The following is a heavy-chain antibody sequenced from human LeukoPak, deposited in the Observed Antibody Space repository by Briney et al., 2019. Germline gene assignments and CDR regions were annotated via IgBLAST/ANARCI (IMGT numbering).Heavy chain of an antibody. D-gene: IGHD6-6*01. CDR3: ARGSASYYFDY. J-gene: IGHJ4*02. CDR1: GGSICSYY. Sequence: SETLSLTCTVSGGSICSYYWSWIRQPPGKGLEWIGYIYYSGSTNYNPSLKSRVTISVDTSKNQFSLKLSSVTAADTAVYYCARGSASYYFDYWGQGTLATVSS. V-gene: IGHV4-59*01. CDR2: IYYSGST.